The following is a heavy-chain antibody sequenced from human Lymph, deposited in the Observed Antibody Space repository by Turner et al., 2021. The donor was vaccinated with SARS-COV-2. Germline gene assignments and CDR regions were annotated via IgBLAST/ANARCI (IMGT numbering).Heavy chain of an antibody. D-gene: IGHD2-21*02. CDR2: IYYRGST. CDR3: ARETVNNWVDP. CDR1: GGSMNRNY. J-gene: IGHJ5*02. V-gene: IGHV4-59*01. Sequence: QVQLQESGPRLVKPLETLSLTCTVSGGSMNRNYWSWIRQPPVKRLEWIGYIYYRGSTNYNPSLESRVTISVDTSRNQFSLNLTSVTAADTAIYYCARETVNNWVDPWGQGTLVTVSS.